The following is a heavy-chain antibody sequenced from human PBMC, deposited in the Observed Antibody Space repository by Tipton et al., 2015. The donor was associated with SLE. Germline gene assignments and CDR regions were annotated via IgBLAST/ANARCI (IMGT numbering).Heavy chain of an antibody. V-gene: IGHV3-20*04. CDR3: ARDLYPYGMDV. CDR1: GFMFDGYV. CDR2: INWNGGST. Sequence: SLRLSCVASGFMFDGYVMTWVRQAPGKGLEWVSGINWNGGSTGYADSVKGRFTISRDNAKNSVYLQMTSLRAEDTALYYCARDLYPYGMDVWGQGTTVTVS. J-gene: IGHJ6*02. D-gene: IGHD3-10*01.